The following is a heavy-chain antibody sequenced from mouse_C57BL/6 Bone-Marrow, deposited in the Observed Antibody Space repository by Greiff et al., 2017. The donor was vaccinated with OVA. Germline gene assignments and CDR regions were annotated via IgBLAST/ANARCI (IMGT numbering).Heavy chain of an antibody. CDR3: ARSTTVVGGAMDY. Sequence: VQLQQPGTELVKPGASVKLSCKASGYTFTSYWMHWVKQRPGQGLEWIGNINPGNGGTNYNEKFKSKATLTVDKSSSTAYMQLSSLTSEDSAVYYCARSTTVVGGAMDYWGQGTSVTVSS. V-gene: IGHV1-53*01. CDR2: INPGNGGT. D-gene: IGHD1-1*01. CDR1: GYTFTSYW. J-gene: IGHJ4*01.